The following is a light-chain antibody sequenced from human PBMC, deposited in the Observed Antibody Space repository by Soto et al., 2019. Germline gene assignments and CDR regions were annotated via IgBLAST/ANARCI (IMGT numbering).Light chain of an antibody. V-gene: IGKV1-8*01. J-gene: IGKJ1*01. CDR3: QQYYSYPPWT. CDR2: ASS. CDR1: QGISSY. Sequence: AIRMTQSPSSLSASTGDRVTITCRASQGISSYLAWYPQKPGKAPKLLIYASSTLQSGVPSRFSGSGSGTDFTITISCLQSEDFATYYCQQYYSYPPWTFGQGTKVEIK.